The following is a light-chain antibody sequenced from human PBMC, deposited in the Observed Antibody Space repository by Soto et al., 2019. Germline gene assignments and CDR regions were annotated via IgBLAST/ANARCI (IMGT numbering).Light chain of an antibody. V-gene: IGKV1-9*01. Sequence: DIQLTQSPSFLSASVGDKVTITCRASQGMSTYLAWYQQKPGKVPKLLIRSASTLQSGVPPRFSGGGSGTEFTLTISTLQPDDSGIYYCQQLNGYQLAFGGGTKVDIK. CDR3: QQLNGYQLA. CDR2: SAS. J-gene: IGKJ4*01. CDR1: QGMSTY.